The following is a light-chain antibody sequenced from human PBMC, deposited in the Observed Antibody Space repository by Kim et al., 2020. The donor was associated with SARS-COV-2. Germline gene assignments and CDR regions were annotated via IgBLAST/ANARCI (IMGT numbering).Light chain of an antibody. CDR1: QGIRYY. Sequence: ASVGDRVTINCRASQGIRYYLAWYQQRPGKVPKLLIYGATTLQSGVPSRFSGSGSGTDFTLTIRSLQLEDVATYYCQKYSSAPRTFGQGTKVEIK. J-gene: IGKJ1*01. V-gene: IGKV1-27*01. CDR2: GAT. CDR3: QKYSSAPRT.